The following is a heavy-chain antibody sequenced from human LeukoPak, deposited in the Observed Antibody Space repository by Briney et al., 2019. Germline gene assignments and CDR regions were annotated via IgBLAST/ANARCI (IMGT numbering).Heavy chain of an antibody. V-gene: IGHV4-38-2*02. CDR3: ARGIVGARAALYY. J-gene: IGHJ4*02. D-gene: IGHD1-26*01. CDR1: GYSISSGYY. CDR2: IYHSGST. Sequence: SETLSLTCTVSGYSISSGYYWGWIRQPPGKGLEWIGSIYHSGSTYYNPSLKSRVTISVDTSKNQFSLKLSSVTAADTAVYYCARGIVGARAALYYWGQGTLVTVSS.